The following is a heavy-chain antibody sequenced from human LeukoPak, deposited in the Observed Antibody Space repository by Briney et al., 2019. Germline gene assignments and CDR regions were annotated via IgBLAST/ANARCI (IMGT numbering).Heavy chain of an antibody. CDR2: ISYDGSNK. J-gene: IGHJ4*02. CDR3: ARDSGRWLQPKY. D-gene: IGHD4-17*01. V-gene: IGHV3-30-3*01. CDR1: GFTFSSYA. Sequence: GGSLRLSCAASGFTFSSYAMHWVRQAPGKGLEWVAVISYDGSNKYYADSVKGRFTISRDNSKNTLYLQMNSLRAEDTAVYYCARDSGRWLQPKYWGQGTLVTVSS.